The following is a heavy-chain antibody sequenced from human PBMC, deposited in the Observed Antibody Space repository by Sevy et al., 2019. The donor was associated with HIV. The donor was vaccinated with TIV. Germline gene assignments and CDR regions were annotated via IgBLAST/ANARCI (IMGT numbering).Heavy chain of an antibody. CDR2: VGPAGDQ. J-gene: IGHJ6*02. CDR3: ARSGGYSDYGMDV. Sequence: GGSLRLSCVAAEFTFSSYDMHWVRQVTGKGLEWISGVGPAGDQFYPGSVKDRFTISRENAKNSFYLQMNNLRAGDTAVYYCARSGGYSDYGMDVWGQGTTVTVSS. D-gene: IGHD5-12*01. V-gene: IGHV3-13*05. CDR1: EFTFSSYD.